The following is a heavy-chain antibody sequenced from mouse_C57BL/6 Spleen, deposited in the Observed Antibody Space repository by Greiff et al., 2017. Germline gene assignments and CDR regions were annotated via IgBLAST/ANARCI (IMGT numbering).Heavy chain of an antibody. V-gene: IGHV1-59*01. Sequence: QVQLQQPGAELVRPGTSVTLSCKASGYTFTSYWMHWVKQRPGQGLEWIGVIDPSDSYTNYNQKFKGKATLTVATSSSTAYMQLSSLTSEDSAVYYCAPLPGDAMDYWGQGTTGTVSS. CDR2: IDPSDSYT. CDR1: GYTFTSYW. CDR3: APLPGDAMDY. J-gene: IGHJ4*01.